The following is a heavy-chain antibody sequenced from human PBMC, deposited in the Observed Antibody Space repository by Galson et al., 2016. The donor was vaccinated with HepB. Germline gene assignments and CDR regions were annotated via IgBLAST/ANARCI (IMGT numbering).Heavy chain of an antibody. CDR1: GLTFSNYG. D-gene: IGHD3-16*01. CDR2: VSFDGSQK. V-gene: IGHV3-30*18. Sequence: SLRLSCAASGLTFSNYGMHWVRQAPGKGLQWVAVVSFDGSQKDYADSVKGRFTISRDNSRNTVYLQMNSLRRDDTAMYYCAKGENKYDWTDGGFDPWGQGTLVTVSS. J-gene: IGHJ5*02. CDR3: AKGENKYDWTDGGFDP.